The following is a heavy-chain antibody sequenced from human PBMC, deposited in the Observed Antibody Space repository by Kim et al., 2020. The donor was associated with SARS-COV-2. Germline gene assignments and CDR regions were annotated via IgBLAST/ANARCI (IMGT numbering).Heavy chain of an antibody. Sequence: GGSLRLSCSASGFSFSSYSMHWVRQAPGKGLEIVSSIGTHGTNTYYADSLGGRFSTSRDDSKNMLYLQMGNLSPDDTAVYYCVKATLPRGGEFDAWGQGTQVTVSS. V-gene: IGHV3-64D*09. CDR3: VKATLPRGGEFDA. CDR1: GFSFSSYS. CDR2: IGTHGTNT. J-gene: IGHJ1*01. D-gene: IGHD3-10*01.